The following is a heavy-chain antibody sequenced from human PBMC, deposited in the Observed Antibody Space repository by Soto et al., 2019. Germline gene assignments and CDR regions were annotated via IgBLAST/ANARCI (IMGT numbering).Heavy chain of an antibody. CDR1: GFTFSSYA. Sequence: GGSLRLSCAASGFTFSSYAMSWVRQAPGKGLEWVSAISGSGGSTYYADSVKGRFTISRDNSKNTLYLQMNSLRAEDTAVYYCAKDYYYDSSGRTQRRGAFDIWGQGTMVTVSS. CDR2: ISGSGGST. D-gene: IGHD3-22*01. V-gene: IGHV3-23*01. J-gene: IGHJ3*02. CDR3: AKDYYYDSSGRTQRRGAFDI.